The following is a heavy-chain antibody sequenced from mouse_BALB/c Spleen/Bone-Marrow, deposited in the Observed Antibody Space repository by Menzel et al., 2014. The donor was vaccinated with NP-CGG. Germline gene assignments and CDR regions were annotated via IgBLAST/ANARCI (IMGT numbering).Heavy chain of an antibody. CDR1: GYTFTSYW. Sequence: QVQLQQPGAELVRPGASVKLSCKASGYTFTSYWMHWAKQRPGQGLEWIGEINPSNGRTNYNETFKSKATLTVDKSSTTAYMQLSSLTSDDSAVYYCARYGNYDAMDYWGQGTPVTVSS. J-gene: IGHJ4*01. CDR2: INPSNGRT. CDR3: ARYGNYDAMDY. V-gene: IGHV1S81*02. D-gene: IGHD2-1*01.